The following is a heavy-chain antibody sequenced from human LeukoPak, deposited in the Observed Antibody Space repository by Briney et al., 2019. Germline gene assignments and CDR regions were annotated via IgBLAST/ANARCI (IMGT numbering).Heavy chain of an antibody. J-gene: IGHJ6*02. Sequence: PGGSLRLSCAASGFTFSSYGMTWVRQAPGQGLEWGAVIADDGSNKYYADSVKGRFTISRDNSKNTLYLQMNSLRSEDTAVYYCAKLQGGYYGSGSYYTRPYYYVMDVWGQGTTVTVSS. CDR3: AKLQGGYYGSGSYYTRPYYYVMDV. CDR2: IADDGSNK. D-gene: IGHD3-10*01. V-gene: IGHV3-30*18. CDR1: GFTFSSYG.